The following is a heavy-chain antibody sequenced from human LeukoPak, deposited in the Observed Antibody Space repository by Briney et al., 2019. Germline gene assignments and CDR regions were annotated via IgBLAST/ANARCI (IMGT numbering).Heavy chain of an antibody. CDR1: GFTFSSYR. CDR2: ISSSSSYI. J-gene: IGHJ4*02. CDR3: ARGGGEVDY. V-gene: IGHV3-21*01. Sequence: GGSLRHSCAASGFTFSSYRMNWVRQAPGKGLEWVSSISSSSSYIYYADSVKGRFTSSRDNTKTSQHLQMNSLRAADTAVFNCARGGGEVDYWGQGTLVTVSS. D-gene: IGHD3-16*01.